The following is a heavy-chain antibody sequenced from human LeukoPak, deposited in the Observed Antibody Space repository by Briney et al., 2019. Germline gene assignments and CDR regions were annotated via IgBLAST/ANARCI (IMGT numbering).Heavy chain of an antibody. CDR1: GFTFSSYA. J-gene: IGHJ4*02. V-gene: IGHV3-23*01. CDR3: AKGSLTSGYYGYFDY. D-gene: IGHD3-22*01. Sequence: PGGSLRLSCAASGFTFSSYAMSWVRQAPGKGLEWVSAISGSGGSTYYADSVKGRFTISRDNSKNTLYLQMNSLSAEDTAVYYCAKGSLTSGYYGYFDYWGQGTLVTVSS. CDR2: ISGSGGST.